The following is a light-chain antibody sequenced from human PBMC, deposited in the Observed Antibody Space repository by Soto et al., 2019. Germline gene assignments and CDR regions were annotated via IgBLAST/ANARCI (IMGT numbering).Light chain of an antibody. CDR3: QQYRHLST. J-gene: IGKJ5*01. V-gene: IGKV1-33*01. CDR1: QDISNY. CDR2: DAS. Sequence: DIQMTQSPSSLSASVGDRVTITCQASQDISNYLNWYQQKLGKAPKLLIYDASNLETGVPSRFSGSGSGTDFPITISSLQPEDIATYYWQQYRHLSTFGQGTRLEIK.